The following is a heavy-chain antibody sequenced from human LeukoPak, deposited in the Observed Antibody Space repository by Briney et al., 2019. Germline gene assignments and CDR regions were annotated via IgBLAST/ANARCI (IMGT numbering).Heavy chain of an antibody. CDR1: GGPISSYY. V-gene: IGHV4-59*01. CDR2: IYYSGST. Sequence: SETLSLTCTVSGGPISSYYWSWIRQPPGKGLEWIGYIYYSGSTNYNPSLKSRVTISVDTSKNQFSLKLSSVTAADTAVYYCASRLSTYYYYMDVWGKGTTVTVSS. CDR3: ASRLSTYYYYMDV. J-gene: IGHJ6*03. D-gene: IGHD6-25*01.